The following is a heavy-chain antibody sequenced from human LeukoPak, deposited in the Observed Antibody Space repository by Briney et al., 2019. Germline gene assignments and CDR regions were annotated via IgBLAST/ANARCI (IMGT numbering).Heavy chain of an antibody. V-gene: IGHV4-4*02. CDR1: GGSISSSNW. CDR3: ARGVENDYIWGSYGY. CDR2: IYHSGST. J-gene: IGHJ4*02. Sequence: SGTLSLTCAVSGGSISSSNWWSWVRQPPGKGLEWIGEIYHSGSTNYNPSLKSRVTISVDKSKNQFSLKLSSVTAADTAVYYCARGVENDYIWGSYGYWGQGTLVTVSS. D-gene: IGHD3-16*01.